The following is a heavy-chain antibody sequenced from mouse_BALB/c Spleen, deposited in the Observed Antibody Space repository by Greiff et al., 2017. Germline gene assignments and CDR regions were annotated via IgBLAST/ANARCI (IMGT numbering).Heavy chain of an antibody. D-gene: IGHD1-1*01. CDR1: GFSLTGYG. CDR3: ARGEGFHYYGSSFYFDY. J-gene: IGHJ2*01. CDR2: IWGDGST. V-gene: IGHV2-6-7*01. Sequence: VQVVESGPGLVAPSQSLSITCTVSGFSLTGYGVNWVRQPPGKGLEWLGMIWGDGSTDYNSALKSRLSISKDNSKSQVFLKMNSLQTDDTARYYCARGEGFHYYGSSFYFDYWGQGTTLTVSS.